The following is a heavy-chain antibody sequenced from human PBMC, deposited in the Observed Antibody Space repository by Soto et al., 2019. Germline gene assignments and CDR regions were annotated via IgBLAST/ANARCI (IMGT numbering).Heavy chain of an antibody. CDR3: ARHPPYGPLDY. CDR2: IYYSGST. CDR1: GGSISSYY. D-gene: IGHD4-17*01. V-gene: IGHV4-59*08. J-gene: IGHJ4*02. Sequence: SETLSLTCTVSGGSISSYYWSWIRQPPGKGLEWIGYIYYSGSTYYNPSLESRVTISGDTSKNQFSLRLTSVTAADTAVYYCARHPPYGPLDYWGQGTLVTVSS.